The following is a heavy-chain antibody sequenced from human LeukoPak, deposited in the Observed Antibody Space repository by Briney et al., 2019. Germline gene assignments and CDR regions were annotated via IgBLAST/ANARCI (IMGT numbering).Heavy chain of an antibody. CDR2: IIPIFGTA. CDR3: ARGESSRWSSPVSTTHFYSTMDA. CDR1: GGTFSSYA. Sequence: SVKVSCMASGGTFSSYAISWVRQAPGQGLEWMGGIIPIFGTANFAQKFQGRVTITADESTSTAYMELSSLRSEDTAVYYCARGESSRWSSPVSTTHFYSTMDAWGQGTTVTVSS. V-gene: IGHV1-69*13. J-gene: IGHJ6*02. D-gene: IGHD6-13*01.